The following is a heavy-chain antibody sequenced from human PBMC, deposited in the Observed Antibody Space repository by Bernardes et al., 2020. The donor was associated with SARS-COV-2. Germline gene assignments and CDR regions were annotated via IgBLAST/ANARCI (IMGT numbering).Heavy chain of an antibody. CDR1: GYTLTELS. CDR2: FDPEDGET. D-gene: IGHD2-8*02. V-gene: IGHV1-24*01. J-gene: IGHJ5*02. Sequence: ASVKVSCKVSGYTLTELSMHWVRQAPGKGLEWMGGFDPEDGETIYAQKFQGRVTMTEDTSTDTAYMELSSLRSEDTAVYYCATAPPTVYCTGGVCYRGNWFDPGGQGTLVTVSS. CDR3: ATAPPTVYCTGGVCYRGNWFDP.